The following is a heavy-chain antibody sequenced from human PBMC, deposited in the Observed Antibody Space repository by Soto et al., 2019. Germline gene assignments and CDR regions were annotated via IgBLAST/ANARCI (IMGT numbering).Heavy chain of an antibody. D-gene: IGHD5-12*01. V-gene: IGHV3-48*03. CDR1: GFTFSGYD. CDR3: ARGYLYRL. Sequence: PGGSLRLSCAASGFTFSGYDMKWVRQAPGKGLEWVSYISGSGTDIYYADSVKGRFTISRDNAKNSLFLLMNSLRAEDTAIYYCARGYLYRLWGQGTLVTVSS. J-gene: IGHJ4*02. CDR2: ISGSGTDI.